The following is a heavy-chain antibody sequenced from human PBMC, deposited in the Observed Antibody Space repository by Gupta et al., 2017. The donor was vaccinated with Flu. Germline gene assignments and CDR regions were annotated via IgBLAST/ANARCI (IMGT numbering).Heavy chain of an antibody. CDR3: TRGPRTDYYNFDY. V-gene: IGHV3-72*01. CDR2: TRKKANGYTA. J-gene: IGHJ4*02. D-gene: IGHD1-26*01. CDR1: DHY. Sequence: DHYMDWVRQAPGKGLEWVGRTRKKANGYTAEYAASVKGRFTISRDDSKNSLYLQMNSLKTEDTAMYYCTRGPRTDYYNFDYWGQGTLVTVSS.